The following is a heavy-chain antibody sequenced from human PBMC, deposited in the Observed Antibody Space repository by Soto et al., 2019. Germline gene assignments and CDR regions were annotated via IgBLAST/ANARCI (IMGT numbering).Heavy chain of an antibody. CDR1: GGSISSYY. Sequence: SETLSLTCTVSGGSISSYYWRWILQPPGKGLEWIGYIYYSGSTYYNPSLNSRVTVSVDTSKNQFSLKVTSVTAADTAVYYCARLYGYCIRNIRHCLYAMDVWGQGTTVTVSS. V-gene: IGHV4-59*08. J-gene: IGHJ6*02. D-gene: IGHD2-2*01. CDR2: IYYSGST. CDR3: ARLYGYCIRNIRHCLYAMDV.